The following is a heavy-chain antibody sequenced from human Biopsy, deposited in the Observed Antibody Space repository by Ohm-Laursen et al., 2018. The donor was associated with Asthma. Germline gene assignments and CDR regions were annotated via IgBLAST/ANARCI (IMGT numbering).Heavy chain of an antibody. CDR1: GFSFDDCA. Sequence: SLRLSCAATGFSFDDCAMHWVRQAPGKGLEWVSSISWNSGNIDYAVSVKGRFTISRDNAKNSLYLQMQSLRPEDTAFYYCAKSADYYDSTDYLDFWGRGTLVTASS. CDR2: ISWNSGNI. CDR3: AKSADYYDSTDYLDF. J-gene: IGHJ4*01. V-gene: IGHV3-9*01. D-gene: IGHD3-22*01.